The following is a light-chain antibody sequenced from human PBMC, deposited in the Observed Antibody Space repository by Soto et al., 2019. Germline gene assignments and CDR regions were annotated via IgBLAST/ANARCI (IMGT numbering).Light chain of an antibody. Sequence: DIQMTQSPSTLSASVGDRVTITCRASQGISSNLAWYQQKPGKPPKLLIYAASTLQSGVPSRFSGSGSGTEFTLPISSLQPEDFATYYCQQLNSFPITFGQGTRLEIK. J-gene: IGKJ5*01. CDR3: QQLNSFPIT. CDR2: AAS. CDR1: QGISSN. V-gene: IGKV1-9*01.